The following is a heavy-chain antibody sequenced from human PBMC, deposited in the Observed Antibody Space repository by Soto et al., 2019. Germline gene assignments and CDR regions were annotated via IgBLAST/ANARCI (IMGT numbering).Heavy chain of an antibody. CDR2: ISGSADST. Sequence: EVQLLESGGGFIHPGGSLRLSCAASGFSFSSFAMNWVRQAPGKGLEWVSIISGSADSTFYADSVKGRYTISRDNSKRTLYLQINSLRAEDTAVYYCAKRRGAMIYAISVYGMDVWGQGTTVTVSS. J-gene: IGHJ6*02. D-gene: IGHD2-8*01. CDR1: GFSFSSFA. CDR3: AKRRGAMIYAISVYGMDV. V-gene: IGHV3-23*01.